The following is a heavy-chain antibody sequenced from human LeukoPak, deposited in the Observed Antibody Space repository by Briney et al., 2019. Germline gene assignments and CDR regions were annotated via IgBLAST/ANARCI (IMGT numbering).Heavy chain of an antibody. V-gene: IGHV4-59*08. CDR1: GGSLSRYY. CDR3: ARLPIGGRGAYYYYYMDV. J-gene: IGHJ6*03. CDR2: IYYSGST. D-gene: IGHD3-16*01. Sequence: SETLSLTCTVSGGSLSRYYWDWIRQPPGEGLEWIGYIYYSGSTNYNPSLKSRVTISVGTSKNQFSLNLTSVTAADTAVYYCARLPIGGRGAYYYYYMDVWGKGTTVTISS.